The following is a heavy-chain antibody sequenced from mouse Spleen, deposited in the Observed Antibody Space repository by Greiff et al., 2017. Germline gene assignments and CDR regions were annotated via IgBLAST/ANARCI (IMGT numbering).Heavy chain of an antibody. Sequence: VKLMESGPGLVQPSQSLSITCTVSGFSLTSYGVHWVRQSPGKGLEWLGVIWRGGSTDYNAAFMSRLSITKDNSKSQVFFKMNSLQADDTAIYYCAKMGDEGYFDVWGTGTTVTVSS. D-gene: IGHD3-3*01. J-gene: IGHJ1*03. CDR2: IWRGGST. V-gene: IGHV2-5*01. CDR1: GFSLTSYG. CDR3: AKMGDEGYFDV.